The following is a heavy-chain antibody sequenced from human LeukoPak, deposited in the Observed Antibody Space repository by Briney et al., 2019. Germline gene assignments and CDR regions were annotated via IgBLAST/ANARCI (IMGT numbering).Heavy chain of an antibody. CDR1: GFTLTNHG. J-gene: IGHJ4*02. CDR3: AKDYCRDGNCPFPFLDS. V-gene: IGHV3-23*01. CDR2: ITGTGGK. D-gene: IGHD2-15*01. Sequence: GGSLSLSGAGSGFTLTNHGVSWVPQAPGKGREWVSIITGTGGKYYGDSVKGRFVLSRDNSKNTVYMQMSSLRAEDTATYYCAKDYCRDGNCPFPFLDSWGQGTQVTVSS.